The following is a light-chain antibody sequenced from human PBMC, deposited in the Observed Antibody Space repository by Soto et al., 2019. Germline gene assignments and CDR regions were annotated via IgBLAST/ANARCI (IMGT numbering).Light chain of an antibody. CDR3: SSSTNNNTLVI. V-gene: IGLV2-14*01. CDR2: EGT. Sequence: QSALTQPASVSGSPGQSITISCTGTSSDIGRYKFVSWFQQHPGKAPKLMIFEGTKRPSGVSNRFSGSKSGNTASLTISGLRAEDEAIYFCSSSTNNNTLVIFGAGTKLTVL. J-gene: IGLJ2*01. CDR1: SSDIGRYKF.